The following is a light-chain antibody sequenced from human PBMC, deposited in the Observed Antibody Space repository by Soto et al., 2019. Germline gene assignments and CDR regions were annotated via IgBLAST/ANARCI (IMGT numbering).Light chain of an antibody. CDR2: INS. V-gene: IGLV1-40*01. CDR1: SSNIGAGYD. Sequence: QSVLTQPPSVSGAPGQRVTISCTGTSSNIGAGYDVHWYQHLPGTAPKLLIYINSDRPSGVPDRFSGSRSGTSASLAISGLQAEDEGDYYCQSYDSSLSAVIFGGGTKVTVL. CDR3: QSYDSSLSAVI. J-gene: IGLJ2*01.